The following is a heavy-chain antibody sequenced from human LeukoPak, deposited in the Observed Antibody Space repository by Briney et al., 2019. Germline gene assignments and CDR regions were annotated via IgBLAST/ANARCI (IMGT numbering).Heavy chain of an antibody. CDR2: INPQSGGT. J-gene: IGHJ6*03. Sequence: GASVKVSCKASGYTFTRYYIHWVRQAPGQGLEWMGWINPQSGGTGFAQKYQARVTMTRDTSIKTAYMELSSLRSGDTAVYFCARDQGYFVDSTVITPYYYMDVWGKGTAVTVSS. V-gene: IGHV1-2*02. CDR1: GYTFTRYY. CDR3: ARDQGYFVDSTVITPYYYMDV. D-gene: IGHD2-15*01.